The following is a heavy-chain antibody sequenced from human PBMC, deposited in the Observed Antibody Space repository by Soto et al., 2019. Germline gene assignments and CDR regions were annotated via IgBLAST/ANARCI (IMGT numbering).Heavy chain of an antibody. D-gene: IGHD3-22*01. CDR1: GYTFTSYA. V-gene: IGHV1-3*01. Sequence: ASVKVSCKASGYTFTSYAMHWVRQAPGQRLEWMGWINAGNGNTNYSQKFQGRVTITADESTSTAYMELSSLRSEDTAVYYCARGYYYDSSGYYPTYYAFDIWGQGTMVTVSS. J-gene: IGHJ3*02. CDR3: ARGYYYDSSGYYPTYYAFDI. CDR2: INAGNGNT.